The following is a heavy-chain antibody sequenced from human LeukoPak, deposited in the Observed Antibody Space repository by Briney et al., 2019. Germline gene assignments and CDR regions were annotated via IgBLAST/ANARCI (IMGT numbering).Heavy chain of an antibody. V-gene: IGHV1-2*04. Sequence: ASVKVSCKASGYTFTGYYMHWVRQAPGQGLEWVGWINPNSGGTNYAQKFQGWVTMTRDTSISTAYMELSRLRSDDTAVYYCAVYDSSGYGFNYWGQGTLVTVSS. D-gene: IGHD3-22*01. CDR1: GYTFTGYY. CDR2: INPNSGGT. CDR3: AVYDSSGYGFNY. J-gene: IGHJ4*02.